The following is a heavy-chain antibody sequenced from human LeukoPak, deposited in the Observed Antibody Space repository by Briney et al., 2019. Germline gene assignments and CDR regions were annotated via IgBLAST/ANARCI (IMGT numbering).Heavy chain of an antibody. J-gene: IGHJ6*03. D-gene: IGHD3-3*01. V-gene: IGHV1-69*05. CDR1: GGTFSSYA. Sequence: SVKVSCKASGGTFSSYAISWVRQAPGQALEWMGGIIPIFGTANYAQKFQGRVTITTDESTSTAYMELSSLRSEDTAVYYCARETPGVVIPPYYYYYMDVWGKGTTVTVSS. CDR3: ARETPGVVIPPYYYYYMDV. CDR2: IIPIFGTA.